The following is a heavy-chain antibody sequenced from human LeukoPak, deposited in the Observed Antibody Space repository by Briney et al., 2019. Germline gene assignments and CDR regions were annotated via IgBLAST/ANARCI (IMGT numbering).Heavy chain of an antibody. CDR1: GFTFSGHW. CDR2: IRSKAYGETA. Sequence: GGSLRLSCAASGFTFSGHWMHWVRQVPGKGLEWVGFIRSKAYGETADYAASVKGRFTISRDDSKAIAYLQMNSLKTEDTAVYHCTRDRGAYNLYDYWGQGTLVTVSS. CDR3: TRDRGAYNLYDY. V-gene: IGHV3-49*04. J-gene: IGHJ4*02. D-gene: IGHD1-1*01.